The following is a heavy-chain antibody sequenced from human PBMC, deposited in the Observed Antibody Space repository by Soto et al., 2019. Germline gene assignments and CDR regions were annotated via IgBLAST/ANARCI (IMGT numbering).Heavy chain of an antibody. CDR1: GGSISSGGYY. V-gene: IGHV4-31*03. J-gene: IGHJ6*02. D-gene: IGHD2-15*01. Sequence: SETLSLTCTVSGGSISSGGYYWSWIRQHPGKGLEWIGYIYYSGSTYYNPSLKSRVTISVDTSKNQFSLKLSSVTAADTAVYFCARDSLAATGYYYGMDVWGQGTTVTVSS. CDR2: IYYSGST. CDR3: ARDSLAATGYYYGMDV.